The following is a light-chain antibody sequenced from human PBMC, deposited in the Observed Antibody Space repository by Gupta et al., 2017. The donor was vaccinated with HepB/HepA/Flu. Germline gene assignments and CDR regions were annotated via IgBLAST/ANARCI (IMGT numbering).Light chain of an antibody. CDR3: HQRSNWRPN. CDR2: DAS. CDR1: QTVNTY. J-gene: IGKJ5*01. Sequence: IVLTQSPATLSLSPGERATLSCRASQTVNTYLAWYQQKPGQPPRLLIYDASKRATDIPDRFSGSGFGTDFTLTISSLEPEDSAVYFCHQRSNWRPNFGQGTRLEIK. V-gene: IGKV3-11*01.